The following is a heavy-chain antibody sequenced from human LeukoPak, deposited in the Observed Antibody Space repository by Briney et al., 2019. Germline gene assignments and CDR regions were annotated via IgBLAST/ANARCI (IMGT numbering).Heavy chain of an antibody. CDR1: GFTFSSYS. CDR2: VSSSGTTT. V-gene: IGHV3-48*02. J-gene: IGHJ4*03. CDR3: ARADRDGNKRFLD. D-gene: IGHD5-24*01. Sequence: GGSLTLSCAASGFTFSSYSVIWARQAPGKGLEWVSYVSSSGTTTYYADSVKGRFTISRDNGKNLVSLQMNSLRDEDTAVYYCARADRDGNKRFLDWGQGTLGTVSS.